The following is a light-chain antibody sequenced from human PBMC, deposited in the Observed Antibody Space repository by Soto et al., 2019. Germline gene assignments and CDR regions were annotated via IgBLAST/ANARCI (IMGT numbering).Light chain of an antibody. J-gene: IGLJ1*01. CDR3: SSYTSSSTPYV. CDR2: DVS. Sequence: QSALTQPASVSGSPGQSITISCTGTSSDVGGYNYVSWYQQHPGKAPELTIYDVSNRPAGVSNRFSGSKSGNTASLTISGLQAEDEADYYCSSYTSSSTPYVFGTGTKVTVL. V-gene: IGLV2-14*01. CDR1: SSDVGGYNY.